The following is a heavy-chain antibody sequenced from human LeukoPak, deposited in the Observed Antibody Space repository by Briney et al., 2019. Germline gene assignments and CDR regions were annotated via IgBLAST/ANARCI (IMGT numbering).Heavy chain of an antibody. V-gene: IGHV4-39*07. Sequence: PSETLSLTCTVSGGSISSSSYYWGWIRQPPGKGLEWIGSIYYSGSTYYNPSLKSRVTISVDTSKNQFSLKLSSVTAADTAVYYCARAEGTTDAFDIWGQGTMVTVSS. CDR2: IYYSGST. CDR3: ARAEGTTDAFDI. J-gene: IGHJ3*02. CDR1: GGSISSSSYY. D-gene: IGHD2-2*01.